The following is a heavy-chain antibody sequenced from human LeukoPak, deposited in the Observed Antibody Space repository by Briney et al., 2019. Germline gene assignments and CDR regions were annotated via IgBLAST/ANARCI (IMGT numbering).Heavy chain of an antibody. CDR3: ARDLAAAASVDY. D-gene: IGHD6-13*01. V-gene: IGHV1-2*02. CDR2: INPNSGGT. J-gene: IGHJ4*02. Sequence: ASVKVSCKASGFTFTGYYMHWVRQAPGQGLDWMGWINPNSGGTNYAQKFQGRVTMTRDTSIRTAYMELSRLRSDDTAVYYCARDLAAAASVDYWGQGTLVTVSS. CDR1: GFTFTGYY.